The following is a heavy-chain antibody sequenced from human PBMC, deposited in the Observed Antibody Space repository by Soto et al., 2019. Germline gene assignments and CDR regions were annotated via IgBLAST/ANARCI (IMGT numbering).Heavy chain of an antibody. CDR1: GFIFRNYA. Sequence: QVELVESGGGLVQPGTSLRLSCAASGFIFRNYAMHWVRQAPGKGLEWVADISYGERNIHYPDSVKGRFTISRDNSKNTLFLQMNNLRPEDTAVYYCARDSWGFDCWGQGTLVTVSS. V-gene: IGHV3-30*04. D-gene: IGHD2-15*01. J-gene: IGHJ4*02. CDR2: ISYGERNI. CDR3: ARDSWGFDC.